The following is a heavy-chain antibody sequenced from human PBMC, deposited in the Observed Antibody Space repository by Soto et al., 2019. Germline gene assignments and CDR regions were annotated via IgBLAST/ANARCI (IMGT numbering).Heavy chain of an antibody. V-gene: IGHV4-30-4*01. CDR2: IYYSGST. CDR3: ARVAYSGYVYNWFDP. Sequence: PSETLSLTCTVSGGSISSGDYYWSWIRQPPGKGLEWIGYIYYSGSTYYNPSLKSRVTISVDTSKNQFSLKLSSVTAADTAVYYCARVAYSGYVYNWFDPWGQGTLVTVS. J-gene: IGHJ5*02. D-gene: IGHD5-12*01. CDR1: GGSISSGDYY.